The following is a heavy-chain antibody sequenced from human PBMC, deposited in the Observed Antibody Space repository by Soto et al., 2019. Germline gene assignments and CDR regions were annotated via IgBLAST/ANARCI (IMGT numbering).Heavy chain of an antibody. CDR3: AKDDLPSNAEYQLLSLINDMDV. D-gene: IGHD2-2*01. J-gene: IGHJ6*02. CDR1: GFTFSSHG. CDR2: ISYDGSNK. Sequence: PGGSLRLSCAASGFTFSSHGMHWVRQAPGKGLEWVAVISYDGSNKYYADSVKGRFTISRDNSKNTLYLQMNSLRAEDTAVYYCAKDDLPSNAEYQLLSLINDMDVWGQGTTVTVSS. V-gene: IGHV3-30*18.